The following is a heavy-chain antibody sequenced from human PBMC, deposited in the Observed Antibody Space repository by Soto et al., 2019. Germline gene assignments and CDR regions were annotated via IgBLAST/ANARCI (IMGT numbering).Heavy chain of an antibody. V-gene: IGHV1-18*01. CDR2: ISGNNGNT. CDR1: GYTFTNYI. CDR3: ARGVDLDQ. J-gene: IGHJ4*02. D-gene: IGHD5-12*01. Sequence: ASVKVSCKASGYTFTNYIITWVRQAPGQRLEWMGWISGNNGNTNYAQSLQGRVSMTTDTSTSAAYMELRSLTSDDTAVYYCARGVDLDQWGQGTLVTVSS.